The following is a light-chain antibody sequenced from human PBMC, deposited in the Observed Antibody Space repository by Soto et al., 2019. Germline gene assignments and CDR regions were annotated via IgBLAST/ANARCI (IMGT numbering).Light chain of an antibody. CDR3: CSYAGSYTWV. Sequence: QSALTQPRSVSGSPGQSVTISCTGTSSDVGGYNYVSWYQQHPGKAPKLMIYDVNKRPSGVPDRFSGSKSGNTASLTISGLQAEDEADYYCCSYAGSYTWVFGPGTKVTVL. J-gene: IGLJ1*01. CDR2: DVN. CDR1: SSDVGGYNY. V-gene: IGLV2-11*01.